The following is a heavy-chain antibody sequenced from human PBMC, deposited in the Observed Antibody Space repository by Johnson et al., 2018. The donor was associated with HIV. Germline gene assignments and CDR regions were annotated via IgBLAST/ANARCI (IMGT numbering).Heavy chain of an antibody. J-gene: IGHJ3*02. CDR2: IFSEGNK. V-gene: IGHV3-23*03. Sequence: VQLVESGGGLVQPGGSLRLSCAASGFTFSSYAMSWVRQAPGKGLEWVSVIFSEGNKYNADSVKGRFTISRDNAKNCLYLQMSSLRAEDTALYYCARAVDDGGNSPSRAFDIWGGGTLVTVSS. D-gene: IGHD4-23*01. CDR1: GFTFSSYA. CDR3: ARAVDDGGNSPSRAFDI.